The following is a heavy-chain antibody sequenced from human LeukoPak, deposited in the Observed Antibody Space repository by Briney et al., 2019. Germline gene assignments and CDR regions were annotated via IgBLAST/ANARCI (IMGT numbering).Heavy chain of an antibody. Sequence: QAGGSLRLSCAASGFTFSSHAMSWVRQAPGKGLEWVSSISGSGFSTYHADSVKGRFTISRDNSKNTLYLQMNSLRAEDTAVYYCAKDPYTYYYDSSGYNFDYWGQGTLVTVSS. CDR1: GFTFSSHA. V-gene: IGHV3-23*01. CDR2: ISGSGFST. CDR3: AKDPYTYYYDSSGYNFDY. D-gene: IGHD3-22*01. J-gene: IGHJ4*02.